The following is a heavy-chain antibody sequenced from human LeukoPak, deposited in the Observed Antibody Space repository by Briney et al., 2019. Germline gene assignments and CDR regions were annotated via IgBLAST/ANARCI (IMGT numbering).Heavy chain of an antibody. V-gene: IGHV1-69*05. D-gene: IGHD6-6*01. Sequence: ASVKVSCKASGYTFTSYYMHWVRQAPGQGLEWMGGIIPIFGTANYAQKFQGRVTITTDESTSTAYMELSSLRSEDTAVYYCARDRGEIIAAHYYYYYMDVWGKGTTVTVSS. CDR1: GYTFTSYY. CDR2: IIPIFGTA. J-gene: IGHJ6*03. CDR3: ARDRGEIIAAHYYYYYMDV.